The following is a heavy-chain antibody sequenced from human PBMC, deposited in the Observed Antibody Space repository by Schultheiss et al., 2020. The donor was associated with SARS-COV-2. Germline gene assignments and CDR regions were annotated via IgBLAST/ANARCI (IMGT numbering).Heavy chain of an antibody. J-gene: IGHJ4*02. D-gene: IGHD3-3*01. Sequence: SETLSLTCTVSGGSISNYFWSWIRQPPGKGLEWIGSIYYSGSTYYNPSLKSRVTMSVDTSKNQFSLKLSSVTAADTAVYYCARVWSGWYFDYWGQGTLVTVSS. CDR1: GGSISNYF. CDR3: ARVWSGWYFDY. V-gene: IGHV4-59*08. CDR2: IYYSGST.